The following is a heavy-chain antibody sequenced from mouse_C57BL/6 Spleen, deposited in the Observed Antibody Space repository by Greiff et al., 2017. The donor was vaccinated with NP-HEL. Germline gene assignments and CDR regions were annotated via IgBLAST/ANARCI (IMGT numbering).Heavy chain of an antibody. CDR2: INPSRGYT. J-gene: IGHJ4*01. CDR3: ARYDYDYDCYAMDY. D-gene: IGHD2-4*01. Sequence: QVQLKESGAELAKPGASVKLSCKASGYTFTSYWMHWVKQRPGQGLEWIGYINPSRGYTKYNQKFKDKATLTADKSSSTAYMQLSSLTYEDSAVYYGARYDYDYDCYAMDYWGQGTSVTVAS. CDR1: GYTFTSYW. V-gene: IGHV1-7*01.